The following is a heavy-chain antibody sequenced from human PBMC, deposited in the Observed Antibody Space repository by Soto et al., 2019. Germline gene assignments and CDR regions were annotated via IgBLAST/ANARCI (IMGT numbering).Heavy chain of an antibody. D-gene: IGHD4-4*01. Sequence: PSETLSLTCAVYGGSFSGYYWSWIRQPPGKGLEWIGEIDHSGSTNYNPSLKSRVTISLDTSKNQFSLKLSSVTAADTAVYYCARRDAYSGFDYWGQGTLVTVSS. CDR1: GGSFSGYY. CDR2: IDHSGST. CDR3: ARRDAYSGFDY. V-gene: IGHV4-34*01. J-gene: IGHJ4*02.